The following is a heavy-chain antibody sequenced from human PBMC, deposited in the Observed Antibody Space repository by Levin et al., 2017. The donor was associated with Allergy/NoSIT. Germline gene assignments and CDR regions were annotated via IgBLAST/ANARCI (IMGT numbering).Heavy chain of an antibody. CDR1: GYSFTSYW. V-gene: IGHV5-51*01. Sequence: GESLKISCKGSGYSFTSYWIGWVRQMPGKGLEWMGIIYPGDSDTRYSPSFQGQVTISADKSISTAYLQWSSLKASDTAMYYCARQGEYYYGSGGGLYYYYMDVWGKGTTVTVSS. D-gene: IGHD3-10*01. J-gene: IGHJ6*03. CDR3: ARQGEYYYGSGGGLYYYYMDV. CDR2: IYPGDSDT.